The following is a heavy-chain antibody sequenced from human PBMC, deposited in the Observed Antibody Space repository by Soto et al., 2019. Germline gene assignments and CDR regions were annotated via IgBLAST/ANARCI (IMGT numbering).Heavy chain of an antibody. CDR2: MNPNSGNT. CDR3: ARSFEGSSYFDY. CDR1: GPTFTSYD. D-gene: IGHD3-16*01. V-gene: IGHV1-8*01. Sequence: ASVKVSCKASGPTFTSYDINWVRQATGQGLEWMGWMNPNSGNTGYAQKFQGRVTMTRNTSISTPYMELRSLTSDDTPVYYCARSFEGSSYFDYWGQGTMVSVSS. J-gene: IGHJ4*02.